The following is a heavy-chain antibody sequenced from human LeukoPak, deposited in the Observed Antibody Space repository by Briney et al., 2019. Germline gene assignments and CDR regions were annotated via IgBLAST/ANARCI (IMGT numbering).Heavy chain of an antibody. CDR3: ARVWFGELLYDY. J-gene: IGHJ4*02. Sequence: ASVKVSCKASHYTFTNYGVSWVRQAPGQGLEWMGWISAYNGNTNYAQKLQGRVTMTRDTSTSTVYMELSSLRSEDTAVYYCARVWFGELLYDYWGQGTLVTVSS. D-gene: IGHD3-10*01. V-gene: IGHV1-18*01. CDR2: ISAYNGNT. CDR1: HYTFTNYG.